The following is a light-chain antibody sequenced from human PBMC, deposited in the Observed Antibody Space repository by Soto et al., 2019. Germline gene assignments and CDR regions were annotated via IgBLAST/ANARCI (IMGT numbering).Light chain of an antibody. Sequence: VVTQSPGTLSLSPGERATLSCRASQRISNKLAWYQQKPGQAPRLLIYDASGRAGSVPARLSGSGSGTEFTLTISSLQSEDFAVYFCQQYDYWPPTYGQGTKVDIK. J-gene: IGKJ1*01. V-gene: IGKV3-15*01. CDR1: QRISNK. CDR3: QQYDYWPPT. CDR2: DAS.